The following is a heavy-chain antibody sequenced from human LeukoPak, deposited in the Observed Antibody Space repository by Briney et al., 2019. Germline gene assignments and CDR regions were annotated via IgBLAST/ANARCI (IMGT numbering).Heavy chain of an antibody. CDR1: GFTFSSYG. V-gene: IGHV3-23*01. J-gene: IGHJ4*02. Sequence: PGGSLRLSCAASGFTFSSYGMSWVRQAPGKGLEWVSAISGSGGSTYYADSVKGRFTISRDNSKNTLYLQMNSLRAEDTAVYFCGRITGGYNLVDYWGQGTLVTVSS. CDR2: ISGSGGST. CDR3: GRITGGYNLVDY. D-gene: IGHD5-24*01.